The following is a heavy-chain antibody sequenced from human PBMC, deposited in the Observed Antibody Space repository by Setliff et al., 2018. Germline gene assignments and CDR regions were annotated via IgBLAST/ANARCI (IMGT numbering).Heavy chain of an antibody. V-gene: IGHV1-2*02. CDR3: ARDASSVIRFLEWSHKDYYFMDV. CDR2: INPNGGST. CDR1: GYTFTDYY. D-gene: IGHD3-3*01. Sequence: ASVKVSCKTSGYTFTDYYIHWVRRAPGQGLEWMGWINPNGGSTNYAQRFQGRLTVTRDTSISTAYMELSRLRHDDPAVYYCARDASSVIRFLEWSHKDYYFMDVWGNGTTVTVSS. J-gene: IGHJ6*03.